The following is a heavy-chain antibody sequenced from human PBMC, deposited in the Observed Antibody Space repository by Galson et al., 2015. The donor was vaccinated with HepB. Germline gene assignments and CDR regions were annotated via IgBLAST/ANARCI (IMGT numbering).Heavy chain of an antibody. CDR3: ARRGKYCSNGVCYYGMDV. CDR1: GFSLSTSGMC. J-gene: IGHJ6*02. V-gene: IGHV2-70*11. CDR2: IDWDDDK. Sequence: PALVKPTQTLTLTCTFSGFSLSTSGMCVSWIRQPPGKALEWLARIDWDDDKYYSTSLKTRLTISKDSSKNQVILTMTNMDPVDTATHYCARRGKYCSNGVCYYGMDVWGQGTTVTVSS. D-gene: IGHD2-8*01.